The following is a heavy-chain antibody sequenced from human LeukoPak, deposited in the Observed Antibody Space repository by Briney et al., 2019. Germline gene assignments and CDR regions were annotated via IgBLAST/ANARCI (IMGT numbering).Heavy chain of an antibody. Sequence: SETLSLTCTVSGVTISSYFWSWLRQPPGKGLVCTGYIYYSRSTNYTPSLKSRVTICVHTHKTQFSLKLFSVTAADTAVYYCASPRVVSWSFHIWRQETMVSVPS. V-gene: IGHV4-59*01. J-gene: IGHJ3*02. CDR2: IYYSRST. CDR3: ASPRVVSWSFHI. D-gene: IGHD4-23*01. CDR1: GVTISSYF.